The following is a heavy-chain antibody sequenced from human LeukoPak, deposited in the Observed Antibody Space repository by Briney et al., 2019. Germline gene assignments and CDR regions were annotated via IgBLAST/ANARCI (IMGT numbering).Heavy chain of an antibody. CDR3: ARASQRYGLPRDY. D-gene: IGHD5-18*01. CDR2: INHSGST. CDR1: GGSISSSSYY. J-gene: IGHJ4*02. Sequence: SETLSLTCTVSGGSISSSSYYWSWIRQPPGKGLEWIGEINHSGSTNYNPSLKSRVTISVDTSKNQFSLKLSSVTAADTAVYYCARASQRYGLPRDYWGQGTLVTVSS. V-gene: IGHV4-39*07.